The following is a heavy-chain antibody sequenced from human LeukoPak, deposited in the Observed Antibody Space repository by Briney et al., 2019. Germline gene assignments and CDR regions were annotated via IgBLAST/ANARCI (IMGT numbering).Heavy chain of an antibody. CDR1: VVSMNGYY. V-gene: IGHV4-4*07. J-gene: IGHJ6*03. CDR2: VDSSGNT. Sequence: PSETLSLTCSVSVVSMNGYYWSWLRQSAGNRLEWIGHVDSSGNTNYNPSLESRVTMSVDTSKKQFSSKLTSVTAADTAVYYCARTTEGGYTYGYFYYYYMDVWGKGTTVTISS. D-gene: IGHD5-18*01. CDR3: ARTTEGGYTYGYFYYYYMDV.